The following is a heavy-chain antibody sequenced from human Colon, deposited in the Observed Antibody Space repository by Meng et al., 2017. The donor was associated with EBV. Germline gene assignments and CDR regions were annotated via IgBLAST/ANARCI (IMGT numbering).Heavy chain of an antibody. J-gene: IGHJ5*02. CDR1: GGANHRGVYN. CDR2: IHSSGRT. V-gene: IGHV4-31*03. CDR3: ARASYGSGSPLGESWFDP. Sequence: CTACGGANHRGVYNARSPPPHPGNGLECIGYIHSSGRTYYTPSLRSRLTISVDTSKNQFSLKLSSVTAADPAVYYCARASYGSGSPLGESWFDPWGQGTLVTVSS. D-gene: IGHD3-10*01.